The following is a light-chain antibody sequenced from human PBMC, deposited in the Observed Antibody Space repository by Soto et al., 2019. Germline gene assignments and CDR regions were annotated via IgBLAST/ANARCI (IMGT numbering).Light chain of an antibody. V-gene: IGLV3-21*01. CDR3: QVWDISSGHVV. CDR2: YDS. J-gene: IGLJ3*02. Sequence: SYELTQPPSVSVAPGKPASVACGGSNIGSKSVHGYQKKSGQAPVLVMYYDSDRPSGIPERFSGSNSGNTATLTISRVEAGDEGDYYCQVWDISSGHVVFGGVTELTVL. CDR1: NIGSKS.